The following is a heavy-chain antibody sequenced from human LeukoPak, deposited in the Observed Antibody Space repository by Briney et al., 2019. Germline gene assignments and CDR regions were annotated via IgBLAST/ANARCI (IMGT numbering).Heavy chain of an antibody. CDR2: IPYDGSNK. J-gene: IGHJ4*02. Sequence: PTGGSLRLSCAASGFTFNIYTMHWVRQAPGKGLEWVAFIPYDGSNKYYADSVKGRFTISRDNSKNTLYLQMNSLRPEDTAVYYCARDGGDGYNLDYWGQGTLVTVSS. CDR1: GFTFNIYT. D-gene: IGHD5-24*01. CDR3: ARDGGDGYNLDY. V-gene: IGHV3-30*04.